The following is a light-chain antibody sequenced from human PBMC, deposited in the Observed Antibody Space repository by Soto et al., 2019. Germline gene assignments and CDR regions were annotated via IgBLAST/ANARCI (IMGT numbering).Light chain of an antibody. CDR1: QSISSY. Sequence: EIVLTQSPATLSLSPGNRATLSCRASQSISSYLAWYQQKPGQTPRLLIYDASKRATGIPARFSGSGSGTEFTLTISSLEPEDFAVYFCQQLRDWLSVGGGTKVEIK. V-gene: IGKV3-11*01. CDR2: DAS. J-gene: IGKJ4*01. CDR3: QQLRDWLS.